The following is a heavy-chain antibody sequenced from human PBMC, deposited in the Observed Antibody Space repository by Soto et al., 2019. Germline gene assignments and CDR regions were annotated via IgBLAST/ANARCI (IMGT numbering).Heavy chain of an antibody. V-gene: IGHV3-7*03. D-gene: IGHD2-2*01. Sequence: VQLVESGGGVVQPGRSLRLSCAASGFTFSSYGMHWVRQTPGKGLEWVANIKQDGSEKYYVDSVKGRFTISRDNAKNSLYLQMNSLRAEDTAVYYCARDQTPYCSSISCSKYGMDVWGHGTTVTVSS. CDR3: ARDQTPYCSSISCSKYGMDV. J-gene: IGHJ6*02. CDR1: GFTFSSYG. CDR2: IKQDGSEK.